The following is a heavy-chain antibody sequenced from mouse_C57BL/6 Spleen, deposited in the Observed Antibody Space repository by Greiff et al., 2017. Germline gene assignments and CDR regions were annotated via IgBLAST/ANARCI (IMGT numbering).Heavy chain of an antibody. CDR1: GYSITSGYY. J-gene: IGHJ4*01. Sequence: EVQLVESGPGLVKPSQSLSLTCSVTGYSITSGYYWNWIRQFPGNKLEWMGYISYDGSNNYNPSLKNRISITRDTSKNQFFLKLNSVTTEDTATYYCARVGHYYGSMDYWGQGTSVTVSS. V-gene: IGHV3-6*01. CDR3: ARVGHYYGSMDY. D-gene: IGHD1-1*01. CDR2: ISYDGSN.